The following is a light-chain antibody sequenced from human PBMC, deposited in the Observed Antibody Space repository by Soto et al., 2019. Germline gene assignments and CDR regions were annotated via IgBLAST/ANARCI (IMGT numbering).Light chain of an antibody. J-gene: IGKJ2*01. CDR3: QQYGRSPYT. V-gene: IGKV3-20*01. CDR1: KMSNKNL. Sequence: EIVLTQSPDILSLSPGERATLPCRAGKMSNKNLLAWYQQKPGQAPRLLIYEASRRPGGIADKFSGSGSGTDFTFTINRLEPEDFAVYYCQQYGRSPYTFAQGTKLEI. CDR2: EAS.